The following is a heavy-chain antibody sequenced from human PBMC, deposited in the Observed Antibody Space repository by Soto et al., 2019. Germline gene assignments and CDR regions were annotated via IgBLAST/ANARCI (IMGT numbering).Heavy chain of an antibody. Sequence: QVQLQESGPGLVKPSETLSLTCTVSGGSISSYYWSWIRQPPGKGLEWIGYIYYSGSTNYNPSLKSRVTISVDTSKNQFSLKLSSVTAADTAVYYCARRNYDFWSGYPNLLVYNWFDPWGQGTLVTVSS. J-gene: IGHJ5*02. CDR2: IYYSGST. CDR3: ARRNYDFWSGYPNLLVYNWFDP. CDR1: GGSISSYY. V-gene: IGHV4-59*08. D-gene: IGHD3-3*01.